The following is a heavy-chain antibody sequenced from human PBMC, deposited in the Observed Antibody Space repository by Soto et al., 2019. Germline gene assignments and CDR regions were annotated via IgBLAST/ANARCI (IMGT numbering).Heavy chain of an antibody. D-gene: IGHD3-22*01. CDR1: GGSISSSY. J-gene: IGHJ4*02. V-gene: IGHV4-59*12. CDR2: IYYSGST. Sequence: PSETLSLTCPVSGGSISSSYWSWIRQPPGTGLEWIGYIYYSGSTNYNPSLKRRVTIFIHTSKNQFSLKLSSVTAADTAVYYCASHNDYDSSGYYYPFDYWGLGTLVTVSS. CDR3: ASHNDYDSSGYYYPFDY.